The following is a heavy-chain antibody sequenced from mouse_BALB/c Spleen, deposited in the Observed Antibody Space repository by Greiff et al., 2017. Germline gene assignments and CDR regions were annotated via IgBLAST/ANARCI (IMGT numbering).Heavy chain of an antibody. CDR2: IWTGGGT. CDR3: VREGLGSYAMDY. CDR1: GFSLTSYD. D-gene: IGHD3-3*01. Sequence: VKLVESGPGLVAPSQSLSITCTVSGFSLTSYDISWIRQPPGKGLEWLGVIWTGGGTNYNSAFMSRLSISKDNSKSQVFLKMNSLQTDDTAIYYCVREGLGSYAMDYWGQGTSVTVSS. J-gene: IGHJ4*01. V-gene: IGHV2-9-2*01.